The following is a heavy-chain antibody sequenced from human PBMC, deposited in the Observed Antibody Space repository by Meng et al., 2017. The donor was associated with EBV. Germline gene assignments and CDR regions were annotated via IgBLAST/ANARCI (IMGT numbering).Heavy chain of an antibody. J-gene: IGHJ5*02. D-gene: IGHD2-15*01. CDR2: INAGNGNT. CDR3: ARRGGVADWFDP. Sequence: QVQLVHAGAEVKKPGASVKVSCKASGYTFTSYAMHWVRQAPGQRLEWMGWINAGNGNTKYSQKFQGRVTITRDTSASTAYMELSSLRSEDTAVYYCARRGGVADWFDPWGQGTLVTVSS. CDR1: GYTFTSYA. V-gene: IGHV1-3*01.